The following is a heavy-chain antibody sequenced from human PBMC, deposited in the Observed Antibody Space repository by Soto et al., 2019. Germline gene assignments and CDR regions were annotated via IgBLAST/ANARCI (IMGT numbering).Heavy chain of an antibody. J-gene: IGHJ4*02. Sequence: PSEPLSLTCTVSGGSISSYYWSWIRQPPGKGLEWIGYIYYSGSTNYNPSLKSRVTISVDTSKNQFSLKLSSVTAADTAVHYCARRTGQKPEYYFDYWGQGTLVTVSS. CDR3: ARRTGQKPEYYFDY. CDR1: GGSISSYY. V-gene: IGHV4-59*01. CDR2: IYYSGST.